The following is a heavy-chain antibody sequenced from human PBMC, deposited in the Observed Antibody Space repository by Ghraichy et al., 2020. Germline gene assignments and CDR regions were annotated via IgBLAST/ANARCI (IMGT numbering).Heavy chain of an antibody. D-gene: IGHD1-26*01. CDR3: ARVSSNSDTHDQ. Sequence: SQTLSLTCSVSGSAIIRGDYYWSWVRQSPGKGLEWVGYIYYNGITAYSPALKRRVTISVDTSKNRFSLNLRSVTAADTAIYYCARVSSNSDTHDQWGPGTLVTVSS. CDR2: IYYNGIT. J-gene: IGHJ4*02. CDR1: GSAIIRGDYY. V-gene: IGHV4-30-4*01.